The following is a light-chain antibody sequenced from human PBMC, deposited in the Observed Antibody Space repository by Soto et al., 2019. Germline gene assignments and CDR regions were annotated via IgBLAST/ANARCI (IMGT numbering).Light chain of an antibody. CDR1: QSSY. CDR2: DAS. J-gene: IGKJ1*01. V-gene: IGKV3-11*01. CDR3: QQRSNWPPTWT. Sequence: EIVLTQSPATLSLSPGERATLSCRASQSSYLAWYQQKPCQAPRLLIYDASNRATGIPTRFSGSGSGTDFTLTISSLEPEDFAVYYCQQRSNWPPTWTFGQGTKVEIK.